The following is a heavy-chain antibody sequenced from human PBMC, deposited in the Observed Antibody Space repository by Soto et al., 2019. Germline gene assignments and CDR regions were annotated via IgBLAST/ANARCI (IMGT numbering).Heavy chain of an antibody. CDR2: VHYSGRT. Sequence: WTWIRQPPGGGLEWIGYVHYSGRTSYKPSLESRLTISLDTSKNQFFLRLSSVTAADTAVYYCARVDDFGYFDYWGQGTLVTVSS. CDR3: ARVDDFGYFDY. J-gene: IGHJ4*02. D-gene: IGHD3-10*01. V-gene: IGHV4-59*01.